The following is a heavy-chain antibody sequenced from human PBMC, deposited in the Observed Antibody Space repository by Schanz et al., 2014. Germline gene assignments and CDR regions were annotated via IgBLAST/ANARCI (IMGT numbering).Heavy chain of an antibody. CDR1: GGTFSSYS. D-gene: IGHD2-2*01. V-gene: IGHV1-69*04. CDR2: IIPILGIA. J-gene: IGHJ3*02. CDR3: ARGTMPGTFDI. Sequence: QVQLVQSGAEVKKPGASVKVSCKASGGTFSSYSISWVRQAPGQGLEWMGRIIPILGIANYAQKFQGRVTNTADKSTSTAYMDLSSLRYEDTALYYCARGTMPGTFDIWGQGTMVTVSS.